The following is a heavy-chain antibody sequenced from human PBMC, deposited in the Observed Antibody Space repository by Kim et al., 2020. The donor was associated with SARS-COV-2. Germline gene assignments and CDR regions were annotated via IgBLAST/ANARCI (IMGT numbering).Heavy chain of an antibody. CDR3: TSDLGDYCADDCYSRV. V-gene: IGHV3-15*01. J-gene: IGHJ6*02. Sequence: PVKGRFTISRDDSKNTLYLQMNSLKTEDTAVYYCTSDLGDYCADDCYSRVWGQGTTVTVSS. D-gene: IGHD2-21*02.